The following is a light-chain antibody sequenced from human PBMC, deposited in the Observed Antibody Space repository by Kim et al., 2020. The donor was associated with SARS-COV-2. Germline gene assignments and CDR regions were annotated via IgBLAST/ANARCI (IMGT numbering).Light chain of an antibody. J-gene: IGKJ4*01. CDR3: QQYGSSPLT. CDR2: GAS. Sequence: SPWERATLSCRASQSVSRSYLAWYQQKPGQAPRLLIYGASSRATGIPDRFSGSGSGTDFTLTISRLEPEDFAVYYCQQYGSSPLTFGGGTKVDIK. V-gene: IGKV3-20*01. CDR1: QSVSRSY.